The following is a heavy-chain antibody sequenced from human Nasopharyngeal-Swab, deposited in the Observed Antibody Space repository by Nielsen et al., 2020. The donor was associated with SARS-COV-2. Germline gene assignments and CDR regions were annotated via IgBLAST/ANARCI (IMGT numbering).Heavy chain of an antibody. CDR2: ISGSGGSI. V-gene: IGHV3-23*01. J-gene: IGHJ6*02. CDR1: GFTFSSYA. Sequence: GESLKISCAASGFTFSSYAMSWVRQAPGKGLEWVSAISGSGGSIYYADSVKGRFTISRDNSKNTLYLQMNSLRAEDTAVYYCAKDEEYDYGDYGAYYYYYGMDVWGQGTTVTVSS. CDR3: AKDEEYDYGDYGAYYYYYGMDV. D-gene: IGHD4-17*01.